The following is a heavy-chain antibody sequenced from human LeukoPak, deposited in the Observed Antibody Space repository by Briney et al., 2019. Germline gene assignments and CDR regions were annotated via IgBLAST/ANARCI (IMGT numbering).Heavy chain of an antibody. CDR3: AKDSIAVAGRRGGFDY. Sequence: GGSLRLSCAASGFTFSSYAMSWVRQAPGKGLEWVSAISGSGGSTYYADSVKGRFTISRDNSKNTLYLQMNSLRTEDTAVYYCAKDSIAVAGRRGGFDYWGQGTLVTVSS. D-gene: IGHD6-19*01. V-gene: IGHV3-23*01. J-gene: IGHJ4*02. CDR2: ISGSGGST. CDR1: GFTFSSYA.